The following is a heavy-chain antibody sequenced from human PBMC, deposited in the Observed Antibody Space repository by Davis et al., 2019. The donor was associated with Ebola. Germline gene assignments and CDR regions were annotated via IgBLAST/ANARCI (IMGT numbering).Heavy chain of an antibody. CDR1: GYTLTSHA. CDR3: ARDVGYYGWRKIDY. D-gene: IGHD3-10*01. CDR2: IYGVDKKT. J-gene: IGHJ4*02. V-gene: IGHV1-3*01. Sequence: ASVKVSCKASGYTLTSHALHWLRQAPGHNLEWLGWIYGVDKKTKYSQKFQGRVTMTRNTSVSTAYMELSSLRSEDTAVYYCARDVGYYGWRKIDYWGQGTLVAVSA.